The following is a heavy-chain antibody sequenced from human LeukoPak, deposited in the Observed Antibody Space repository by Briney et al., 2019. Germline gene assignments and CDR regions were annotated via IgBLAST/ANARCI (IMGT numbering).Heavy chain of an antibody. V-gene: IGHV1-58*01. J-gene: IGHJ4*02. Sequence: GASVKVSCKASGFTFTSSAVQWVRQARGQRLERIGWIVVGSGNTNYAQKFQERVTITRDMSTSTAYMELSSLRSEDTAVYYCAADEAGVYYFDYWGQGTLVTVSS. CDR2: IVVGSGNT. CDR3: AADEAGVYYFDY. CDR1: GFTFTSSA.